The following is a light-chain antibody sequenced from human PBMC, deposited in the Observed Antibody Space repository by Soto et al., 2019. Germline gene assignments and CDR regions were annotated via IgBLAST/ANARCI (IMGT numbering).Light chain of an antibody. CDR3: QQNYSPPPIT. Sequence: IHMTQSASSLSASVGYRVTITCRASQSITRFLNWYQQKPGKAPKLLIYAASTLQTGVPSRFSGSGSGTDFTLTISSLQPEDFATYYCQQNYSPPPITFGQGTRLEIK. CDR2: AAS. V-gene: IGKV1-39*01. CDR1: QSITRF. J-gene: IGKJ5*01.